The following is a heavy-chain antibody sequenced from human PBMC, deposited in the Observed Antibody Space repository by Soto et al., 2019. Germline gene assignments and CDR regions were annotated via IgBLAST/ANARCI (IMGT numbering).Heavy chain of an antibody. CDR2: ISNDGSST. CDR3: ARDTYYYDSSDHFSADAFDI. V-gene: IGHV3-74*01. Sequence: EVQLVESGGGLVQPGRSLRLSCAASGFTSSSYWIHWVRQAPGKGLVWVSRISNDGSSTNYADSVKGRFTISRDNAKNTVYLQMNSLRAEDTAVYYCARDTYYYDSSDHFSADAFDIWGQGTMVTVSS. D-gene: IGHD3-22*01. J-gene: IGHJ3*02. CDR1: GFTSSSYW.